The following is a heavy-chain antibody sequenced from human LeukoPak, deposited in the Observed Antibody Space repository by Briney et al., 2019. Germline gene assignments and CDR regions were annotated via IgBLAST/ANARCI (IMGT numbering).Heavy chain of an antibody. CDR1: GFTFSSYG. J-gene: IGHJ6*02. CDR2: LSYDGSNK. D-gene: IGHD5-18*01. CDR3: AKDRVYSYGHTTYYYYGMDV. Sequence: GGSLRLSCAASGFTFSSYGLHWVRQAPGKGLEWVAVLSYDGSNKYYADSVKGRFTISRDNSKNTLYLQMSSLRAEDTAVYYCAKDRVYSYGHTTYYYYGMDVWGQGTTVTVSS. V-gene: IGHV3-30*18.